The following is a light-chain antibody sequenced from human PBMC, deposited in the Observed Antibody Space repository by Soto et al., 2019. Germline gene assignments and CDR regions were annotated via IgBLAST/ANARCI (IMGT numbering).Light chain of an antibody. CDR3: QQYHSYPAS. Sequence: DIQMTQSPSSLSASVGDRVTITCRASQGISSFLAWFQQKPGKAPKSLIYDASTLQSGVSSRFSVSGSDTHFTLTIRSLQPEDFATYYCQQYHSYPASFGQGTKVEIK. CDR1: QGISSF. J-gene: IGKJ1*01. V-gene: IGKV1-16*01. CDR2: DAS.